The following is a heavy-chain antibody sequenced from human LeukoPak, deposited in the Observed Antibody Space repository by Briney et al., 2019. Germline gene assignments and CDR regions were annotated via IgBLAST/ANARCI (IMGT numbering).Heavy chain of an antibody. CDR2: ISSSSSAI. D-gene: IGHD4-17*01. CDR1: GFTISDYW. J-gene: IGHJ4*02. CDR3: ARSPYGDGYFDY. V-gene: IGHV3-48*01. Sequence: PGGSLRLSCAASGFTISDYWMTWVRQAPGKGLEWVSYISSSSSAIYYADSVKGRVTISRDNAKNSLYLQMNGLRAEDTAVYYCARSPYGDGYFDYWGQGTLVTVSS.